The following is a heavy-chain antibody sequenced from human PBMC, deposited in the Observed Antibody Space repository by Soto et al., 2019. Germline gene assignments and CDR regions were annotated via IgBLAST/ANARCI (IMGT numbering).Heavy chain of an antibody. V-gene: IGHV5-51*01. J-gene: IGHJ6*02. D-gene: IGHD3-10*01. CDR1: GYSFANYW. CDR3: ARNRLRQYYYGMDV. CDR2: IYPGDSDT. Sequence: PGESVKISCXGSGYSFANYWIAWVRQMPGKGLEWVGVIYPGDSDTRYSPSFRGQVTISADKSISHVYLQWSSLKASDTAMHYCARNRLRQYYYGMDVWGQGTTVTVSS.